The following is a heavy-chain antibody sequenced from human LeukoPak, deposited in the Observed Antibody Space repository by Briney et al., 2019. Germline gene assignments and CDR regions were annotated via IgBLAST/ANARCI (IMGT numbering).Heavy chain of an antibody. CDR2: IYSGGST. CDR1: GFTVSSNY. CDR3: ARDSTVTLESGGYFDY. D-gene: IGHD4-17*01. Sequence: GGSLRLSCAASGFTVSSNYMSWVRQAPGKGLEWVSVIYSGGSTYYADSVKGRFTISRDNSKNTLYLQMNSLRAEDTAVYYCARDSTVTLESGGYFDYWGQGTLVTVSS. V-gene: IGHV3-66*01. J-gene: IGHJ4*02.